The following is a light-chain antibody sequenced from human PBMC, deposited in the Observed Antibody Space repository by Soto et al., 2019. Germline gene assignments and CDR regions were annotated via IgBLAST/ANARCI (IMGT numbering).Light chain of an antibody. CDR3: QQFNEWPWT. CDR1: QKMRSD. J-gene: IGKJ1*01. Sequence: VMTQSPATLSVSPGERVTLSCRASQKMRSDLAWYQQKPGQTPRLLIYGASTRATGIPARFSGSGSGTDFTLTISSLQSEDFALYYCQQFNEWPWTFGQGTKVDIK. V-gene: IGKV3-15*01. CDR2: GAS.